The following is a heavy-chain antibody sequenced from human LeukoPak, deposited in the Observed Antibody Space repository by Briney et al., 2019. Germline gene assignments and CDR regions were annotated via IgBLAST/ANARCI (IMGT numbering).Heavy chain of an antibody. CDR3: ARHQGGGSTIFGVVILNWFDP. V-gene: IGHV4-39*01. J-gene: IGHJ5*02. D-gene: IGHD3-3*01. CDR2: IYYSGST. Sequence: PSETLSLTCTVSGGSISSSSYYWGWIRQPPGKGPEWIGSIYYSGSTYYNPSLKSRVTISVDTSKNQFSLKLSSVTAADTAVYYCARHQGGGSTIFGVVILNWFDPWGQGTLVTVSS. CDR1: GGSISSSSYY.